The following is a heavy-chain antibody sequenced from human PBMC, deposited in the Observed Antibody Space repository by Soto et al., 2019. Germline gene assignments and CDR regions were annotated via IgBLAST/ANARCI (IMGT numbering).Heavy chain of an antibody. Sequence: SVKVSCKASGGTFSSYAISWVRQAPGQGLEWMGGIIPIFGTANYAQKFQGRVTITADESTSTAYMELSSLRSEDTAVYYCSYHYDSSGYYLYWGQGTLVTVSS. CDR1: GGTFSSYA. CDR2: IIPIFGTA. CDR3: SYHYDSSGYYLY. J-gene: IGHJ4*02. D-gene: IGHD3-22*01. V-gene: IGHV1-69*13.